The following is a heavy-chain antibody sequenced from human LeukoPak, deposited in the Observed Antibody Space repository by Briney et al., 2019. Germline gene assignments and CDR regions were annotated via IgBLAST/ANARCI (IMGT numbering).Heavy chain of an antibody. D-gene: IGHD2-8*01. J-gene: IGHJ4*02. Sequence: SETLSLTCTVSGGSISSGSYYWGWFRQPPGKGLEWIGSIYYSGSTHYNPSLKSRVTISVDTSKNEFSLKLSSVTAADTAVYYCARNNTLMMYPRGGEDKGFDYWGQGTLVTVSS. CDR2: IYYSGST. CDR3: ARNNTLMMYPRGGEDKGFDY. V-gene: IGHV4-39*01. CDR1: GGSISSGSYY.